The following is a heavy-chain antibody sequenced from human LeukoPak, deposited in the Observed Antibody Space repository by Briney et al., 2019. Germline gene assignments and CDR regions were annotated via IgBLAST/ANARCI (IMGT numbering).Heavy chain of an antibody. V-gene: IGHV4-59*01. Sequence: SGTLSLTCTVSGGSISTYYWSWIRQPPGKGLEWIGYIYYTGSTNYNPSLKSRVTISVDTSNNHFSLKLTSVTAADTAVYYCARIITAAGLLYFDSWGQGTLVTVSS. CDR3: ARIITAAGLLYFDS. CDR2: IYYTGST. CDR1: GGSISTYY. D-gene: IGHD6-13*01. J-gene: IGHJ4*02.